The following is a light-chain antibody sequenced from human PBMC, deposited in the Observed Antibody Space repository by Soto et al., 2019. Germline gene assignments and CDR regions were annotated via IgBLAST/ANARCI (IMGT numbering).Light chain of an antibody. J-gene: IGKJ2*01. CDR1: ETIIDY. CDR2: SAS. CDR3: QQSSSAPRT. V-gene: IGKV1-39*01. Sequence: DIQMSQSPSSLSASVGDSVTITCRASETIIDYLNWYQQQPGEAPKLLIFSASSLHSGVPSRFRGSGSGTHFTLTISSLQPEDFATYFCQQSSSAPRTFGQGTKLQAK.